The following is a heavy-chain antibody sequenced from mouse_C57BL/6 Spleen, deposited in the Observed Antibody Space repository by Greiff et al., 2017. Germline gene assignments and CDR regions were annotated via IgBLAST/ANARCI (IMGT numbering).Heavy chain of an antibody. Sequence: EVQVVESGGGLVKPGGSLKLSCAASGFTFSDYGMHWVRQAPEKGLEWVAYISSGSSAIYYADTVKGRVTISRDNAKNTLFLHMTGLRSEDTAMYYCARGNYGSHGYFDVWGTGTTVTVSS. CDR1: GFTFSDYG. V-gene: IGHV5-17*01. J-gene: IGHJ1*03. CDR2: ISSGSSAI. D-gene: IGHD1-1*01. CDR3: ARGNYGSHGYFDV.